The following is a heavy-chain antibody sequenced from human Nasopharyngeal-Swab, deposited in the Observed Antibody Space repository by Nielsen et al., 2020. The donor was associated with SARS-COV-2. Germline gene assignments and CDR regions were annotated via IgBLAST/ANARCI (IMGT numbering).Heavy chain of an antibody. CDR2: ISGSGGST. J-gene: IGHJ4*02. Sequence: GGSLRLSCAASGFTFSSYAMSWVRQAPGEGLEWVSAISGSGGSTYYADSVKGRFTISRDNSKNTLYLQMNSLRAEDTAVYYCAKVKRPIVVVPAATDYWGQGTLVTVSS. CDR1: GFTFSSYA. CDR3: AKVKRPIVVVPAATDY. V-gene: IGHV3-23*01. D-gene: IGHD2-2*01.